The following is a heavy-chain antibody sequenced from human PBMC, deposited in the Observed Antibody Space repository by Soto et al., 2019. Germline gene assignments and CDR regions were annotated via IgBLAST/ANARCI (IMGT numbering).Heavy chain of an antibody. CDR1: GFTFSDYY. J-gene: IGHJ4*02. CDR3: ASPPVVGLGELLSRPPFDY. D-gene: IGHD3-10*01. V-gene: IGHV3-11*04. CDR2: ISSSSSTI. Sequence: PGGSLRLSCAASGFTFSDYYMSWIRQAPGKGLEWVSYISSSSSTIYYADSVKGRFTISRDNAKNSLYLQMNSLRAEDTAVYYWASPPVVGLGELLSRPPFDYWGQGTLVTVSS.